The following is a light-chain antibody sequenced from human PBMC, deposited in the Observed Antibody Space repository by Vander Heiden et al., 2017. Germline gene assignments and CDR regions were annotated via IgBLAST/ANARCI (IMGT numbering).Light chain of an antibody. V-gene: IGLV2-11*01. CDR3: CSYAGSYTLV. J-gene: IGLJ3*02. CDR2: DVS. Sequence: LTQPRSVSGSPGQSVTISCTGTSRDVGGYNYVSWYQQPPGKAPKLMIYDVSKRPAGVPDRFSGSKSGNTASLTISGLQAEDEADYYCCSYAGSYTLVFGGGTKLTVL. CDR1: SRDVGGYNY.